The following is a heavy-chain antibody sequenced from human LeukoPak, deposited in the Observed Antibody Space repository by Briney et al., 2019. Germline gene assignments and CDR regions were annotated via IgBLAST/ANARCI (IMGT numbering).Heavy chain of an antibody. CDR3: AGYSSGWYLVDSYNGMDV. CDR1: GLTFTNAW. J-gene: IGHJ6*02. CDR2: ISSTSRYV. Sequence: GGSLRLSCATSGLTFTNAWMSWFRQAPGKGLEWVSYISSTSRYVYYADSVQGRFTISRDNAKNSVYLQMNGLRAEDTAVYYCAGYSSGWYLVDSYNGMDVWGQGTAVTVSS. V-gene: IGHV3-21*06. D-gene: IGHD6-19*01.